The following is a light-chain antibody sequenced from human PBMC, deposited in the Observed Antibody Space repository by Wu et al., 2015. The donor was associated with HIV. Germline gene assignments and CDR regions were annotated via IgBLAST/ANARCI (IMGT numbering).Light chain of an antibody. J-gene: IGKJ4*01. CDR1: QSITNY. CDR2: AAS. Sequence: DIQMTQSPSSLSASVGDRVTITCRASQSITNYLNWYQQKPGKAPKLLIYAASSLHSGVPPRFSGSGSGTDFTLTITSLQPEDFATYYCQQSFHTPLTFGGGTKVEIK. V-gene: IGKV1-39*01. CDR3: QQSFHTPLT.